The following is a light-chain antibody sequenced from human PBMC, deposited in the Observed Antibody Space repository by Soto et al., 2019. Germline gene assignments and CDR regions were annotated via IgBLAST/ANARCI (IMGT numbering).Light chain of an antibody. J-gene: IGKJ4*01. Sequence: EIVMTQSPATLSVSPGERATLSGRASQSVSSNLAWYQQKPGRAPRLLIYGASTRATGIPARFSGSGSGTDFTLTISSLQSEDFAVYYCQQYNNWPPITFGGGTKVDIK. V-gene: IGKV3-15*01. CDR3: QQYNNWPPIT. CDR1: QSVSSN. CDR2: GAS.